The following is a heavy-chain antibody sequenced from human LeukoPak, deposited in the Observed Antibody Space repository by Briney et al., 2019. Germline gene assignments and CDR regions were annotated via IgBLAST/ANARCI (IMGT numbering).Heavy chain of an antibody. J-gene: IGHJ4*02. CDR3: TGPYCSGGSCQDY. V-gene: IGHV3-49*03. CDR1: GFTFGDYA. Sequence: GGSLRLSCTASGFTFGDYAMSWFRQAPGKGLEWVGFIRSKAYGGTTEYAASVKGRFTISRDDSKSIAYLQMNSLKTEDTAVYYCTGPYCSGGSCQDYWGQGTLVTVSS. CDR2: IRSKAYGGTT. D-gene: IGHD2-15*01.